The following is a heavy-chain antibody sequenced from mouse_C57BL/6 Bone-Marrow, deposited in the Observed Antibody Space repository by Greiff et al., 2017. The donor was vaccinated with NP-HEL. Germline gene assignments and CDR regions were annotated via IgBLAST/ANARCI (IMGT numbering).Heavy chain of an antibody. CDR1: GFTFSDYG. J-gene: IGHJ3*01. V-gene: IGHV5-17*01. CDR3: ARGIYYDSFAY. CDR2: ISSGSSTI. Sequence: VQLKESGGGLVKPGGSLKLSCAASGFTFSDYGMHWVRQAPEKGLEWVAYISSGSSTIYYADTVKGRVTITRDNAKNTLFLQMTSLRSEDTAMYYCARGIYYDSFAYWGQGTLVTVSA. D-gene: IGHD2-4*01.